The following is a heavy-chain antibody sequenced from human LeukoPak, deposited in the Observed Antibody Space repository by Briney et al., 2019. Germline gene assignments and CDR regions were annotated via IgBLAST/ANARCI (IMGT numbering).Heavy chain of an antibody. CDR2: IGTAGEI. V-gene: IGHV3-13*01. Sequence: PGGSLTLSCAASGFTFRSYHMHWVRQATGKGLEWVSCIGTAGEIYYPGSGKGRFTISRENAKNSLYLQMNSLRAGDTAVYYCARAAYSRTWYSRYFDLWGRGTLVTVSS. D-gene: IGHD6-13*01. CDR3: ARAAYSRTWYSRYFDL. CDR1: GFTFRSYH. J-gene: IGHJ2*01.